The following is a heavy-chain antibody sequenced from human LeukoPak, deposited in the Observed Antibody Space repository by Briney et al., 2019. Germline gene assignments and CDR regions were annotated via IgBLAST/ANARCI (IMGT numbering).Heavy chain of an antibody. V-gene: IGHV3-30-3*01. CDR3: ARDFHYYYYYGMDV. J-gene: IGHJ6*02. CDR2: ISYDGSNK. Sequence: GRSLRLSCAASGFTFSSYAMHWVRQAPGKGLEWVAVISYDGSNKYYADSVKGRFTISRDNSKNTLYLQMNSLRAEDTAVYYCARDFHYYYYYGMDVWGQGTTVTVSS. CDR1: GFTFSSYA.